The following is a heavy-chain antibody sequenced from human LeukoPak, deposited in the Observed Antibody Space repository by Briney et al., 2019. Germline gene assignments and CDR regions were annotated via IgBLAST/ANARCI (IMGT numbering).Heavy chain of an antibody. CDR1: GGSISSSSYY. V-gene: IGHV4-61*02. CDR2: IYTSGST. J-gene: IGHJ6*03. Sequence: PSETLSLTCTVSGGSISSSSYYWSWIRQPAGKGLEWIGRIYTSGSTNYNPSLKSRVTMSVDTSKNQFSLKLSSVTAADTAVYYCARDRYSSGWRYYYYYYYMDVWGKGTTVTISS. CDR3: ARDRYSSGWRYYYYYYYMDV. D-gene: IGHD6-19*01.